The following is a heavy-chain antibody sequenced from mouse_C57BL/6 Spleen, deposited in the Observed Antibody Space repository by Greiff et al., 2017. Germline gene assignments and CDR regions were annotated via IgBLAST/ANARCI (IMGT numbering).Heavy chain of an antibody. CDR2: IRLKSDNYAT. CDR3: TPITTDYAMDY. D-gene: IGHD1-2*01. CDR1: GFTFSNYW. J-gene: IGHJ4*01. V-gene: IGHV6-3*01. Sequence: EVKVEESGGGLVQPGGSMKLSCVASGFTFSNYWMNWVRQSPEKGLEWVAQIRLKSDNYATHYAESVKGRFTISRDDSKSSVYLQMNNLRAEDTGIYYCTPITTDYAMDYWGQGTSVTVSS.